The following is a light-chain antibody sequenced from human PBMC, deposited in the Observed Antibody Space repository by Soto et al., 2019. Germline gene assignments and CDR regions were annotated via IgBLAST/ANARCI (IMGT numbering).Light chain of an antibody. CDR2: EVT. Sequence: QSALPQPASVSGSPGQSITISCTGTSSDVGGYNSVSWYQQHPGKAPKLVIYEVTNRPSGISNRFSGSKSGNTASLTISGLQAEDEADYYCSSYTSSSTLVFGTGTKVTVL. J-gene: IGLJ1*01. V-gene: IGLV2-14*01. CDR3: SSYTSSSTLV. CDR1: SSDVGGYNS.